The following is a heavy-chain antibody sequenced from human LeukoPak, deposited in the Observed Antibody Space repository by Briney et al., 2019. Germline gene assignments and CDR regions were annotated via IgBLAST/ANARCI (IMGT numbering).Heavy chain of an antibody. CDR1: GRTFTSYA. V-gene: IGHV1-69*04. Sequence: ASVKVSCKASGRTFTSYAISWVRQAPGQGLEWMGRIIPILGIANYAQTFQGRVTITADKSTSTAYMELSSLRSEDTAVYYCARDPTVVTPGYEYFQHWGQGTLVTVSS. J-gene: IGHJ1*01. CDR2: IIPILGIA. CDR3: ARDPTVVTPGYEYFQH. D-gene: IGHD4-23*01.